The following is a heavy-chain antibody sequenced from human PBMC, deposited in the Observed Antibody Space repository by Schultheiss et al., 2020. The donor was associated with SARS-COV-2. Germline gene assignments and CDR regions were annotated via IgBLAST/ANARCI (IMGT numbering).Heavy chain of an antibody. CDR1: RGTFSSYD. D-gene: IGHD6-19*01. Sequence: ASVKVSCKASRGTFSSYDINWVRQATGQGLEWMGWMNPNSGNTGYAQKFQGRVTITRNTSISTAYMELSSLRSEDTAVYYCARGWKVAVAGPTEQDYWGQGTLVKVSS. CDR3: ARGWKVAVAGPTEQDY. CDR2: MNPNSGNT. J-gene: IGHJ4*02. V-gene: IGHV1-8*03.